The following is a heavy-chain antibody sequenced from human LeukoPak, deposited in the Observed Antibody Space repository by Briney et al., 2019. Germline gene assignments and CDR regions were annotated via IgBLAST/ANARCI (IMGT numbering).Heavy chain of an antibody. CDR3: ARVGTAAAAPRPYYFDY. J-gene: IGHJ4*02. Sequence: PSETLSLTCTVSGGSISGYYWSWIRQPPGKGLEWIGYIYYSGSTNYNPSLKSRVTISVDTSKNQFSLKLSSVTAADTAVYYCARVGTAAAAPRPYYFDYWGQGTLVTVSS. D-gene: IGHD6-13*01. CDR2: IYYSGST. CDR1: GGSISGYY. V-gene: IGHV4-59*01.